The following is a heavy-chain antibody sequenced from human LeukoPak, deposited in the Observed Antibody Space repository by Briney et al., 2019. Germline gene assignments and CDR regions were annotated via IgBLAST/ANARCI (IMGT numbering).Heavy chain of an antibody. J-gene: IGHJ4*02. CDR1: GFTFSTYA. CDR3: ARDFRDYRDYVAYFDS. CDR2: ILYDGTNQ. D-gene: IGHD4-17*01. V-gene: IGHV3-30-3*01. Sequence: GGSLRLSCAASGFTFSTYAMHWVRQAPGKGLEWVAVILYDGTNQYYADSVKGRFTISRDNSRNTLYLQMSSLKVEDTAVYYCARDFRDYRDYVAYFDSWGQGTLVTVSS.